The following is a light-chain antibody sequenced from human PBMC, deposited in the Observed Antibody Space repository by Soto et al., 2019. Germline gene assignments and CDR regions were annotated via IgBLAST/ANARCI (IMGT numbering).Light chain of an antibody. V-gene: IGLV1-47*02. Sequence: QSVLIQPPSASGTPGQRVFISCSGSNSNIGGTNYAYWYQQLPGAAPKLLMHSNNLRPSGVPERISGPKSGTSASLAISGLRSEDEAVYYCASWDDRLGAVIFGGGTKVTVL. CDR2: SNN. J-gene: IGLJ2*01. CDR3: ASWDDRLGAVI. CDR1: NSNIGGTNY.